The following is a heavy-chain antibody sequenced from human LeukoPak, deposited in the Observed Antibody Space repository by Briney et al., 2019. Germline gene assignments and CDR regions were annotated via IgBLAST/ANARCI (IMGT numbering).Heavy chain of an antibody. CDR3: ASAELDYSFDY. CDR1: GGSFGGYY. Sequence: SETLSLTCTVYGGSFGGYYWNWIRQPPGKGLEWIGEINHLGSTNYNPSLKSRVTISADMSKNQFSLKLNSATAADTAVYYCASAELDYSFDYWGQGTLVTVSS. J-gene: IGHJ4*02. V-gene: IGHV4-34*01. D-gene: IGHD4-11*01. CDR2: INHLGST.